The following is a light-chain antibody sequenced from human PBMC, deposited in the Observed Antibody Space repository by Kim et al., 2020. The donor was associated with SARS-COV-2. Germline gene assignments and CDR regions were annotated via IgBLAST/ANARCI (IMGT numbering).Light chain of an antibody. V-gene: IGLV3-19*01. Sequence: LGQTVRITGQGDSLRSFYASWCQHKPDQGPVLVIYGKNNRPSGNPDRFSGSSSGNTASLTITGAQAEDEADYYCNSRDSSGNHVVFGGGTQLTVL. J-gene: IGLJ2*01. CDR2: GKN. CDR3: NSRDSSGNHVV. CDR1: SLRSFY.